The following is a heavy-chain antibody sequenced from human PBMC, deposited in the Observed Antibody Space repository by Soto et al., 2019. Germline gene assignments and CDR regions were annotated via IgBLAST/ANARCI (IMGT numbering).Heavy chain of an antibody. Sequence: SGPTLVNPTQTLTLTCPFSGFSLSTSGVGVGWIRQPPGKALEWLGIIYWDDDKRYSPSLKSRVTITKDTFKNQLVLTMTNMDPVDTATYYCAHLPWKQLWPRAPVVYWGQGTPVTVS. CDR2: IYWDDDK. J-gene: IGHJ4*02. CDR3: AHLPWKQLWPRAPVVY. CDR1: GFSLSTSGVG. D-gene: IGHD5-18*01. V-gene: IGHV2-5*02.